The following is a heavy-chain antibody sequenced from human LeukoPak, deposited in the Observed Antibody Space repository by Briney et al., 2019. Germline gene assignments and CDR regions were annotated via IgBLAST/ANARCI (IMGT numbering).Heavy chain of an antibody. CDR3: ARGSDIVVVPATNPGDYFYYYMDV. D-gene: IGHD2-2*01. Sequence: GGSLRLSCAASGFTFSTYWMGWVRQAPGKGLEWVAKIKPDGSEKDHVDSVKGRFTISRDNAKNSLYLQMNSLRAEDTAVYYCARGSDIVVVPATNPGDYFYYYMDVWGKGTTVTVSS. CDR1: GFTFSTYW. CDR2: IKPDGSEK. V-gene: IGHV3-7*01. J-gene: IGHJ6*03.